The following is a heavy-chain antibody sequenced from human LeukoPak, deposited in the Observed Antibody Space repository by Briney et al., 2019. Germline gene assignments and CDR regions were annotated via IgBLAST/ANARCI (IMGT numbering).Heavy chain of an antibody. CDR2: IYYRGST. CDR3: ARHFSVAAAGDY. CDR1: GGSISSSSYY. V-gene: IGHV4-39*01. D-gene: IGHD6-13*01. Sequence: SETPSLTCTVSGGSISSSSYYWGWIRQPPGKGLEWIGSIYYRGSTYYNPSLKSRVTISVDTSKNQFSLKLSSVTAADTAVYYCARHFSVAAAGDYWGQGTRVTVFS. J-gene: IGHJ4*02.